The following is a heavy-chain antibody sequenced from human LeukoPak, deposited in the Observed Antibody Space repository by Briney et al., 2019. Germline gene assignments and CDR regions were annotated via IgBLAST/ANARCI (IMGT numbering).Heavy chain of an antibody. J-gene: IGHJ4*02. CDR2: ISSSSSYI. D-gene: IGHD6-13*01. Sequence: GGSLRLSCAASGFTFSSYSMNWVRQAPGTGLEWVSSISSSSSYIYYADSVKGRFTISRDNAKNSLYLQMNSLRAEDTAVYYCASLISPSIAAAGSFDYWGQGTLVTVSS. CDR1: GFTFSSYS. V-gene: IGHV3-21*01. CDR3: ASLISPSIAAAGSFDY.